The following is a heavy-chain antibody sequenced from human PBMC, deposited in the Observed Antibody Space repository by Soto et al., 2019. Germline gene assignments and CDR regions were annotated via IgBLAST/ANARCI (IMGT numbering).Heavy chain of an antibody. CDR3: AKAWMDNARQRYFDH. J-gene: IGHJ4*02. Sequence: EMQLLESGGGLVQPGGSLRLSCAASGFTFSSYAMSWVRQAPGKGLEWVSAISGSGGGTYYADSVKGRFTISRDNSKNTLYLQMNSLRAEDTAVYSCAKAWMDNARQRYFDHWGQGTLDTVSS. CDR2: ISGSGGGT. CDR1: GFTFSSYA. V-gene: IGHV3-23*01. D-gene: IGHD5-12*01.